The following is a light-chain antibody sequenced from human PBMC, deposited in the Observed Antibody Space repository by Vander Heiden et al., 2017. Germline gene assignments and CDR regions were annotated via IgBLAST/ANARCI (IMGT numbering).Light chain of an antibody. J-gene: IGKJ3*01. CDR3: QQSYGDPFT. CDR2: AAS. CDR1: QTISNY. Sequence: DIQMTQSPSSLSASVGDRVSITCRASQTISNYLNWYQQKPGEAPKLLIYAASSFQSGVPSRFSGSGSGTDFTLTISSLQPEDFAIYYCQQSYGDPFTFGQGTKVD. V-gene: IGKV1-39*01.